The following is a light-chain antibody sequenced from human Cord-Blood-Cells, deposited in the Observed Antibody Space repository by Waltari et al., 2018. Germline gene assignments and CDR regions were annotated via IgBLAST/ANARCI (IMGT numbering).Light chain of an antibody. CDR2: KAS. CDR3: QQYNSGT. Sequence: DIQMTQSPSTPSASVGDRFTITCRARQSISSWLAWYQQKPGKAPKLLIYKASSLESGVPSRFSGSGSGTEFTLTISSLQPDDFATYYCQQYNSGTFGQGTKVEIK. V-gene: IGKV1-5*03. J-gene: IGKJ1*01. CDR1: QSISSW.